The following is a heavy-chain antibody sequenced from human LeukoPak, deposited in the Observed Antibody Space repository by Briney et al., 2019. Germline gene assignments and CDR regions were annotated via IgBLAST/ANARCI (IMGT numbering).Heavy chain of an antibody. CDR2: IYSGGST. J-gene: IGHJ6*02. CDR1: GLTVSSNY. D-gene: IGHD6-19*01. V-gene: IGHV3-53*04. CDR3: ARERPTVAGGSYYYGMDV. Sequence: GGSLRLSCAASGLTVSSNYMSRVRQAPGKGLEWVSVIYSGGSTYYADSVKGRFTISRHNSKNTLYLQMNSLRAEDTAVYYCARERPTVAGGSYYYGMDVWGQGTTVTVSS.